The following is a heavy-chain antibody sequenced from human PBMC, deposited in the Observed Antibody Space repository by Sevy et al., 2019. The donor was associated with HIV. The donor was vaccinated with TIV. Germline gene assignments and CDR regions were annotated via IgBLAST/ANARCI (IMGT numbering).Heavy chain of an antibody. CDR3: ATSFRRHEDYYYYYYMDV. V-gene: IGHV5-10-1*01. CDR1: GYSFTSYW. D-gene: IGHD3-16*02. Sequence: GKSLKISCKGSGYSFTSYWISWVRQMPGKGLEWMGRIDPSDSYTNYSPSFQGHVTISADKSISTAYLQWSSLKASDTAMYYCATSFRRHEDYYYYYYMDVWGKGTTVTVSS. J-gene: IGHJ6*03. CDR2: IDPSDSYT.